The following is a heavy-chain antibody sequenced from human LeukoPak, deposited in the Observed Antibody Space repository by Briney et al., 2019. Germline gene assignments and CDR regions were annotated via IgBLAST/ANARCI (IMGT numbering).Heavy chain of an antibody. CDR3: ARVPWDGHHFDY. J-gene: IGHJ4*02. CDR2: IFYSGST. V-gene: IGHV4-31*03. Sequence: PSETLSLTCTVSGGSISSGGYYWSWIRQHPGKGLEWIGYIFYSGSTYYNPSLKSRVTISVDTSKNQLLLKLSSVTAADTAVYYCARVPWDGHHFDYWGQGTLVTVSS. CDR1: GGSISSGGYY. D-gene: IGHD1-26*01.